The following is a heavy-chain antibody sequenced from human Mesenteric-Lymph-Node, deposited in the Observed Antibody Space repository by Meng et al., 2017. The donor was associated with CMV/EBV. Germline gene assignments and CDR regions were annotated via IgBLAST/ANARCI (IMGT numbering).Heavy chain of an antibody. D-gene: IGHD6-6*01. J-gene: IGHJ4*02. V-gene: IGHV4-59*01. CDR3: ASGEYSSSCDY. Sequence: TLSLTCTISGGSISSYFWSWIRQPPGKGLEWIGYIFYSGSTNYNPSLKSRVTISVDTSKNQFSLKLSSVTAADTAVYYCASGEYSSSCDYWGQGTLVTVSS. CDR2: IFYSGST. CDR1: GGSISSYF.